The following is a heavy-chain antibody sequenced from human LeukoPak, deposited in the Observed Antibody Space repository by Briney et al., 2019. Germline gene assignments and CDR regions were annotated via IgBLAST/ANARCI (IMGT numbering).Heavy chain of an antibody. D-gene: IGHD5-18*01. J-gene: IGHJ4*02. V-gene: IGHV3-33*01. CDR1: GFTFSTYG. CDR2: IWFDGSNK. Sequence: GGSLRLSCAASGFTFSTYGMHWVRQAPGKGLEWVAVIWFDGSNKYYADSVKGRFTIPRDNSKNALYLQMDSLIAGDTAVYYCARHPTPRIQLRVYYFDHWGQGTLVTVSS. CDR3: ARHPTPRIQLRVYYFDH.